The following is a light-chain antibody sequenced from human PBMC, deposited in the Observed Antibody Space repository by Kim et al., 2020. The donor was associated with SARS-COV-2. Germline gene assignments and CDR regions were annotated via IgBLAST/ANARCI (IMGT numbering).Light chain of an antibody. Sequence: SPGERATLSCRASQSVGTNLAWYQHKPGQPPRLLIYGASTRAPGVPGRFSGTGSGTDFTLTVSSLQSEDFAVYYCHQYNDWPPGDTFGQGTNLEI. CDR1: QSVGTN. CDR2: GAS. V-gene: IGKV3-15*01. CDR3: HQYNDWPPGDT. J-gene: IGKJ2*01.